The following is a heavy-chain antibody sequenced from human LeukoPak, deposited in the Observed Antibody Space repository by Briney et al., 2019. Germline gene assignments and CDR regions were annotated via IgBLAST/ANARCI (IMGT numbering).Heavy chain of an antibody. D-gene: IGHD2-2*01. V-gene: IGHV1-8*01. CDR3: AREEYQLLWVNYYYYYGMDV. J-gene: IGHJ6*02. CDR2: MNPNSGNT. Sequence: GASVKVSCKASGYTFTSYDINWVRQATGQGLEWMGWMNPNSGNTGYAQKFQGRVTMTRNTSISTAYMELSSLRSEDTAVYYCAREEYQLLWVNYYYYYGMDVWGQGTTVTVSS. CDR1: GYTFTSYD.